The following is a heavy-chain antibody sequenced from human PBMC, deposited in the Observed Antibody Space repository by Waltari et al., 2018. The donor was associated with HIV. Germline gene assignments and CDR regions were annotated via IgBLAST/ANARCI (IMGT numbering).Heavy chain of an antibody. CDR1: GGTFSSYA. J-gene: IGHJ5*02. Sequence: QVQLVQSGAEVKKPGSSVKVSCKASGGTFSSYAISWVRQAPGQGLEWMGRIITNHGIAKDAQKFQGRFTITADKSPSTAYMELSSLRSEDTAVYYCATPLSGDDSSGYYYHWGQGTLVTVSS. CDR3: ATPLSGDDSSGYYYH. D-gene: IGHD3-22*01. CDR2: IITNHGIA. V-gene: IGHV1-69*04.